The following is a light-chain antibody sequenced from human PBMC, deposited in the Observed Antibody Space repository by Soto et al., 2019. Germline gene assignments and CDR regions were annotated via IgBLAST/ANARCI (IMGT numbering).Light chain of an antibody. J-gene: IGKJ5*01. CDR2: LGS. CDR1: QSLQSSNGYNY. CDR3: FQGLQTPPIT. Sequence: IVLTQSPLSLPAIHGDPASISCLSSQSLQSSNGYNYLDWYFQKPGQSPQLLISLGSTRASGVPDRFSGSGSGTDFTLKISRVEADDVGVYYCFQGLQTPPITFGQGTRLEIK. V-gene: IGKV2-28*01.